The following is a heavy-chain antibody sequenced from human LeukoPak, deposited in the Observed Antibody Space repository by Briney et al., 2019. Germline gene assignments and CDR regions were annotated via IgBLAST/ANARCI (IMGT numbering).Heavy chain of an antibody. CDR3: ARARPFDP. CDR2: ISSSSSYI. V-gene: IGHV3-21*01. CDR1: GITLSNYC. J-gene: IGHJ5*02. Sequence: GGSLRLSCAVSGITLSNYCITWVRQAPGKGLEWVSSISSSSSYIYYADSVKGRFTISRDNAKNSLYLQMNSLRAEDTAVYYCARARPFDPWGQGTLVTVSS.